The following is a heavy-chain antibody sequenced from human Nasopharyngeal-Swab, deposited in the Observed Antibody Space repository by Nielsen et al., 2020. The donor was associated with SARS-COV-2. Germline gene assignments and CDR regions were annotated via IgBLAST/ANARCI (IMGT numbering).Heavy chain of an antibody. CDR2: IYPGYSDT. Sequence: GGSLRLSCKGSGYRFTSYWIAWVRQMPGKGLEWMGIIYPGYSDTRYSPSFEGQVTISADIYVSTAYLQWTSLKASDTATYYCARFEYASSWYALDYWGQGTPVIVSS. CDR3: ARFEYASSWYALDY. J-gene: IGHJ4*02. V-gene: IGHV5-51*01. CDR1: GYRFTSYW. D-gene: IGHD6-13*01.